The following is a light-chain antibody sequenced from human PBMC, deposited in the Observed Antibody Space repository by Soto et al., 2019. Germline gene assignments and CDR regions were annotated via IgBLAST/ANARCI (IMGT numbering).Light chain of an antibody. V-gene: IGKV3-15*01. Sequence: EIEMTQSPATLSVSPGEGATLSCRASQSVSSYLAWYQQKPGQAPRLLIYGASTRAAGIPARFSGSGSGTEFTLIISSLQSEDFAAYYCQQYNDWPSITFGQGTRLEIK. CDR3: QQYNDWPSIT. CDR1: QSVSSY. J-gene: IGKJ5*01. CDR2: GAS.